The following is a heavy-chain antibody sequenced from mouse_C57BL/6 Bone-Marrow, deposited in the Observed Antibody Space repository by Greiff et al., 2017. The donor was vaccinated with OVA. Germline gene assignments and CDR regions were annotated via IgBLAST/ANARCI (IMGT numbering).Heavy chain of an antibody. CDR2: IWSGGST. D-gene: IGHD1-1*02. Sequence: VMLVESGPGLVQPSQCLSITCTVSGFSLTSYGVHWVRQPPGKGLEWLGVIWSGGSTDYNAAFISRLSICKDNSKCQVSFKMYSLLAADTAIYYCAKKHGSYPYYFDYWGQGTTLTVSS. V-gene: IGHV2-4*01. CDR1: GFSLTSYG. J-gene: IGHJ2*01. CDR3: AKKHGSYPYYFDY.